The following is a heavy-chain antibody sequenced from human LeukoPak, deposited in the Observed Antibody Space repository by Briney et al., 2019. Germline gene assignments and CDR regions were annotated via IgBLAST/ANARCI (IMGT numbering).Heavy chain of an antibody. Sequence: PGGSLRLSCAASGFIFSNYAMSWVRQAPGKGLEWVSTISDNGDGTYYADSVRGRFTISRDNSKNTLFLQMNSLRAEDTAIYSCAEGGVTTTGDIDYWGQGTLVTVSS. J-gene: IGHJ4*02. CDR3: AEGGVTTTGDIDY. CDR2: ISDNGDGT. CDR1: GFIFSNYA. V-gene: IGHV3-23*01. D-gene: IGHD4-11*01.